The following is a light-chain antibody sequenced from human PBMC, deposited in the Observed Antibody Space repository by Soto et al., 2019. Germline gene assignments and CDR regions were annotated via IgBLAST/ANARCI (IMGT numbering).Light chain of an antibody. V-gene: IGKV3-20*01. CDR1: QSVASNS. CDR3: QNYDSSPYT. J-gene: IGKJ2*01. CDR2: GAS. Sequence: ETVLTQSPGTLSLSPGETATLSCRASQSVASNSLAWYQQKPGQAPRLLVYGASGRATDIPDRFGGRGSGTDFTLTINRLEPEDVAVYYCQNYDSSPYTFGQGTKLEIK.